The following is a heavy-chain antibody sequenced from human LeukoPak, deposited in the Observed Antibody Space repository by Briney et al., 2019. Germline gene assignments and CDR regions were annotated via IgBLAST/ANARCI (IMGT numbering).Heavy chain of an antibody. CDR2: IYPGDSDT. V-gene: IGHV5-51*01. D-gene: IGHD2-2*01. Sequence: GESLKISCKGSGYSFTSYWIGWVRQMPGKGLEWMGIIYPGDSDTRYSPSFQGQVTISADKSISTAYLQWGSLKASDTAMYYCARQGCSSTSCYLSPDYWGQGTLVTVSS. CDR1: GYSFTSYW. CDR3: ARQGCSSTSCYLSPDY. J-gene: IGHJ4*02.